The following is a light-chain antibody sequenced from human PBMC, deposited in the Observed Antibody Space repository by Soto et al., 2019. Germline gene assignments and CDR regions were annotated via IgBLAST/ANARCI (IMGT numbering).Light chain of an antibody. CDR2: KAS. J-gene: IGKJ2*01. Sequence: DIQMTQSPSTLSASVGDRVTITCRASQSISNWLAWYQQKPGKAPKLLIYKASSLESGVPSRFSGGGSGTDFNLTISSLQPDDFVTYYCQQYNSFPYTFGQGTRLEIK. CDR1: QSISNW. CDR3: QQYNSFPYT. V-gene: IGKV1-5*03.